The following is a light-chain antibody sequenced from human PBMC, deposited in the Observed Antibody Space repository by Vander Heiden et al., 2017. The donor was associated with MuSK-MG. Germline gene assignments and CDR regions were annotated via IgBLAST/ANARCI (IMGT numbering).Light chain of an antibody. CDR2: GNS. Sequence: QSVLTQPPSVSGAPGQRVTISCTGSSANTGAGYDVHWYQQLPGTAPKLLIYGNSNRPSGVPDRFSGSKSGTSASLAITGLQAEDEAEYYCQSYDSSLSGSVFGGGTKLTVL. CDR1: SANTGAGYD. J-gene: IGLJ3*02. V-gene: IGLV1-40*01. CDR3: QSYDSSLSGSV.